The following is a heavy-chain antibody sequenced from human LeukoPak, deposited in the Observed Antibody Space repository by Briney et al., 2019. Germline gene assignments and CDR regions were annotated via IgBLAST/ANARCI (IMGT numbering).Heavy chain of an antibody. CDR2: IYHSGST. D-gene: IGHD6-19*01. V-gene: IGHV4-38-2*02. CDR1: GYSISSGYY. Sequence: PSETLSLTCTVSGYSISSGYYWGWIRQPPGKGLEWIGSIYHSGSTYYNPSLKSRVTISVDTSKNQLSLKLSSVTAADTAVYYCATYSSGWPRDYWGQGTLVTVSS. CDR3: ATYSSGWPRDY. J-gene: IGHJ4*02.